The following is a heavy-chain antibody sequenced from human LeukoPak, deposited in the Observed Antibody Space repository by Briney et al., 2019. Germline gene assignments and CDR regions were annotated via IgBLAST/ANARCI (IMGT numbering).Heavy chain of an antibody. Sequence: GCCLTLVSARTQFTFTVCRVSGLSPALGEGLEKVSGISGSGGRTYYADSVKGRFTISRDNSKNTLYLQMNSLRVEDTATYYCAKDHRHGDVLAGTWGQGNPVTVSS. V-gene: IGHV3-23*01. CDR3: AKDHRHGDVLAGT. CDR1: QFTFTVCR. CDR2: ISGSGGRT. J-gene: IGHJ5*02. D-gene: IGHD3-9*01.